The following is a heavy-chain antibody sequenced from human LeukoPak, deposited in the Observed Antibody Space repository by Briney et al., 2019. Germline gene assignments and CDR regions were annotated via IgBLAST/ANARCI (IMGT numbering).Heavy chain of an antibody. J-gene: IGHJ4*02. Sequence: PGGSLRLSCAASGFTFSSYAMSWVRQAPGMGLEWVSAISGSGAGTYYADSVKGRLTISRDNSKNTLYMQMNSLRAEDTAVYYCAKSPEGVRNYWGQGTLVTVSS. D-gene: IGHD2-2*01. CDR1: GFTFSSYA. CDR3: AKSPEGVRNY. V-gene: IGHV3-23*01. CDR2: ISGSGAGT.